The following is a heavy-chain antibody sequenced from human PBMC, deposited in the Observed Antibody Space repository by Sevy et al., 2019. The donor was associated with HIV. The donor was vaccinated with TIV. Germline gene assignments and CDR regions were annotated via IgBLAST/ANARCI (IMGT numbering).Heavy chain of an antibody. CDR3: TWTGTMSKMDY. D-gene: IGHD3-3*01. J-gene: IGHJ4*02. V-gene: IGHV3-15*01. CDR1: GFTFTDAW. Sequence: GGSLRLSCAASGFTFTDAWMTWVRQAPGKGLEWIGRIKSKAGGETTDYAAPVKGRFTISRDDSKTTLYLQMNSLKTEDTAVYYYTWTGTMSKMDYWGQGTLVTVSS. CDR2: IKSKAGGETT.